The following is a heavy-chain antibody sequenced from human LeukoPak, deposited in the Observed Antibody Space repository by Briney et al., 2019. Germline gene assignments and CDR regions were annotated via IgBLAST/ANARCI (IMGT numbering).Heavy chain of an antibody. V-gene: IGHV4-34*01. J-gene: IGHJ6*02. CDR1: GGSFNGYY. Sequence: PSETLSLTCAVYGGSFNGYYWSWIRQPPGKGLEWIGEINHSGSTNYNPSLKSRVTISVDTSKNQFSLKLSSVTAADTAVYYCARLGFSPIWGQGTTVTVSS. D-gene: IGHD7-27*01. CDR2: INHSGST. CDR3: ARLGFSPI.